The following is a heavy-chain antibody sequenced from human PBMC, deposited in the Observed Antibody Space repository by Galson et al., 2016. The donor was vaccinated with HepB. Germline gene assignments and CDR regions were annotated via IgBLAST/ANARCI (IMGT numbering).Heavy chain of an antibody. Sequence: SLRLSCAASGFKFRNYAMHWVRQGPGKGLEWVSGISWNSADIGYADSLKGRFTISSDNAKDSLYLQVNSLRVEDTALYYCVKDTDYDNLTGFNNWGRGTLSSSPQ. V-gene: IGHV3-9*01. CDR3: VKDTDYDNLTGFNN. D-gene: IGHD3-9*01. CDR1: GFKFRNYA. CDR2: ISWNSADI. J-gene: IGHJ4*02.